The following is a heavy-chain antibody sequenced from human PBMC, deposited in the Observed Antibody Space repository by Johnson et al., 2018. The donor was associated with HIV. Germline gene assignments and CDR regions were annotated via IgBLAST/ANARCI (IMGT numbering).Heavy chain of an antibody. CDR1: GFTFKSYV. J-gene: IGHJ3*02. CDR3: ERVDRSWAFDI. V-gene: IGHV3-30*02. D-gene: IGHD3-16*02. CDR2: IRYDGSNT. Sequence: QMLLVVSGGPLIKPGGSFRLSCAASGFTFKSYVMHRVRQTPGPRREWVHFIRYDGSNTYYADSVKGRFTISRDNSKNALYLQMNRLRAEAPAVYYCERVDRSWAFDIWGQGTMVTVSS.